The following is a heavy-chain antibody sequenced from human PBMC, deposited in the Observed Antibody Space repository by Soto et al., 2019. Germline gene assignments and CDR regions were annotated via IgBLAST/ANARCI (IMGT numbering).Heavy chain of an antibody. CDR3: MLGSGWKDFDY. CDR1: GGSISGSSYY. D-gene: IGHD3-22*01. J-gene: IGHJ4*02. V-gene: IGHV4-39*01. CDR2: IYYSGST. Sequence: QLQLQESGPGLVKPSETLSLTCTVSGGSISGSSYYWGWIRQPPGKGLGWIGNIYYSGSTYYNPSLKSRVAISVDTSKNQFSLKLSSVTAADTAVYYCMLGSGWKDFDYWGQGTLVTVSS.